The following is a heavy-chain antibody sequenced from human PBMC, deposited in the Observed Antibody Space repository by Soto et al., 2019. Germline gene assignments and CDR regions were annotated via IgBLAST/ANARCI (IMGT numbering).Heavy chain of an antibody. CDR2: VSASGSIT. CDR1: GFTFSSYD. D-gene: IGHD2-15*01. Sequence: LRLSCAASGFTFSSYDMSWVRQAPGKGLEWVSGVSASGSITSYADSAEVRFTISRDNAKNTVFLQMSSLRAEDTAVYFCAKGDCSGGRCYRGFDYWGQGTLVTVSS. V-gene: IGHV3-23*01. J-gene: IGHJ4*02. CDR3: AKGDCSGGRCYRGFDY.